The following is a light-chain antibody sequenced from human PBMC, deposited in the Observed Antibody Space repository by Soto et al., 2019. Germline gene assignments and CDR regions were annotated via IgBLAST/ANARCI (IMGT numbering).Light chain of an antibody. CDR1: QSVSSSY. J-gene: IGKJ1*01. CDR3: QQYGSSPGT. CDR2: GAS. Sequence: EIVLTQSPGTLSLSPGERVTLSCRASQSVSSSYLAWYQQKPGQAPRLLIYGASSRATGIPDRFSGSGSGTDFTLTISRLEPEDFAVYYCQQYGSSPGTFGLGTKVEIK. V-gene: IGKV3-20*01.